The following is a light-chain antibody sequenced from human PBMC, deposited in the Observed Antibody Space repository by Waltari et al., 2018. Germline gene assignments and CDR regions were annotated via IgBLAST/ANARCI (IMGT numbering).Light chain of an antibody. CDR2: EVI. J-gene: IGLJ3*02. Sequence: QSALPQPASVSGAPGQSITISCTGTTGAGGHSTFVSWYQHHPGKVPKLIIYEVIKRPSGISDRFTGSKSGNTASLSISGLQAEDEADYYCCSYVQKDVWLFGGGTKVTVL. V-gene: IGLV2-23*02. CDR1: TGAGGHSTF. CDR3: CSYVQKDVWL.